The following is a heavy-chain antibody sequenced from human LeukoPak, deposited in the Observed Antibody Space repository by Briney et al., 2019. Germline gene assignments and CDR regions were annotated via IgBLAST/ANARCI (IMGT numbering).Heavy chain of an antibody. V-gene: IGHV3-30*18. CDR1: GFTFSSDD. J-gene: IGHJ4*02. CDR3: EKDSQQWLASRYFDN. Sequence: QAGGALRLSCAAPGFTFSSDDIHWVRQSLGKGLERVAIISYDGSDKYYADSVKGRFTISRDNSKNTLYLQINSLRAEDTAVYYCEKDSQQWLASRYFDNWGQGTLVTVSS. D-gene: IGHD6-19*01. CDR2: ISYDGSDK.